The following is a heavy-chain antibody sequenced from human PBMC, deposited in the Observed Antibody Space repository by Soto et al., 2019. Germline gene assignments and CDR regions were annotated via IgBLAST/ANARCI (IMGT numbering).Heavy chain of an antibody. CDR1: GYTFTNYG. CDR3: AREGQATYYYYGMDV. V-gene: IGHV1-18*01. Sequence: QVQVVQSGDEVKKPGASVKVSCKASGYTFTNYGFSWVRQAPGQGLEWMGWISGYNGNTKYAEKFQGRVTMTTDTSTSTAHMALRSLRSDDTAVYYCAREGQATYYYYGMDVWGQGTAVTVSS. CDR2: ISGYNGNT. J-gene: IGHJ6*02.